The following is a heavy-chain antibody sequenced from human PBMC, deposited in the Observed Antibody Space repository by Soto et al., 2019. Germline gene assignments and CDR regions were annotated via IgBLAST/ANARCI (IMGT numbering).Heavy chain of an antibody. Sequence: PSETLSLTCIVSGGSISEKYWNWVRQPPGKGLEWIGLIFANGHTDYNPSLKSRVTMSVDASKNQFSLRLTSMTAADTAVYYCVASLAASGLNWLDPWGRGTLGTVPQ. J-gene: IGHJ5*02. CDR2: IFANGHT. V-gene: IGHV4-4*07. CDR1: GGSISEKY. D-gene: IGHD6-13*01. CDR3: VASLAASGLNWLDP.